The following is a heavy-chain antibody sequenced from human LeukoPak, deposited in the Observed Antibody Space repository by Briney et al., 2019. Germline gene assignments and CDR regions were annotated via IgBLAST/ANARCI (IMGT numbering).Heavy chain of an antibody. J-gene: IGHJ3*02. CDR1: GYTFTGYY. CDR2: INPNSGGT. D-gene: IGHD6-13*01. V-gene: IGHV1-2*02. Sequence: ASVKVSCKASGYTFTGYYMHWVRQAPGQGLEGMGWINPNSGGTNYAQKFQGRVTMTRDTSISTAYMELSRLRSDDTAVYYCARDREEQHDAFDIWGQGTMVTVSS. CDR3: ARDREEQHDAFDI.